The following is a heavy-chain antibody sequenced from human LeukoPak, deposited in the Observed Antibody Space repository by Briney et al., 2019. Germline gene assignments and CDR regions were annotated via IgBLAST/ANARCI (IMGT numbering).Heavy chain of an antibody. J-gene: IGHJ4*02. D-gene: IGHD6-6*01. V-gene: IGHV1-2*02. Sequence: GASVTVSCKASGYTLTGHYIHWVRQAPGQGLDYMGWINPNSGGTNYAQKFQGRVTMTRDTSINTAYMELSSLKSDDTAVYYCARAGTSSSPLHFDYWGQGTLVTVSS. CDR3: ARAGTSSSPLHFDY. CDR2: INPNSGGT. CDR1: GYTLTGHY.